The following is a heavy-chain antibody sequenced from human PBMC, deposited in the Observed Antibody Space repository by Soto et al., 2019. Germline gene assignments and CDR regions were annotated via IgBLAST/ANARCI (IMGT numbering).Heavy chain of an antibody. CDR1: GFTCSSYA. V-gene: IGHV3-30-3*01. J-gene: IGHJ4*02. CDR3: ARGMGCTNGVCYAVYYFDY. D-gene: IGHD2-8*01. Sequence: WWSLRLSCSASGFTCSSYAMHWFRQAPGKGLEWVAVISYDGSNKYYADSVKGRFTISRDNSKNTLYLQMNSLRAEDTAVYYCARGMGCTNGVCYAVYYFDYWGQGTLVTVSS. CDR2: ISYDGSNK.